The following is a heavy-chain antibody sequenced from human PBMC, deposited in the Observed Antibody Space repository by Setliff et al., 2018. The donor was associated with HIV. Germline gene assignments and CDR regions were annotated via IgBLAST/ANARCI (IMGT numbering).Heavy chain of an antibody. J-gene: IGHJ4*02. CDR2: ISGDGTRT. CDR3: VRDRIEGRTVFDT. CDR1: GFSFESHW. V-gene: IGHV3-74*01. D-gene: IGHD2-8*02. Sequence: GGSLRLSCAASGFSFESHWMHWVRQSPGKGLVWISRISGDGTRTAYADPAKGRFTISRDNAANTLYLQVDGLRGEDSAVYYCVRDRIEGRTVFDTWGLGTLVTVSS.